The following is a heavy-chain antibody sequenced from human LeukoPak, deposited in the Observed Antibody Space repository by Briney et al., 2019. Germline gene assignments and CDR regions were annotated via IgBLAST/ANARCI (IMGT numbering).Heavy chain of an antibody. CDR1: GGSLSSYY. D-gene: IGHD3-10*01. CDR3: MRHYYDSGTAKGYFQH. Sequence: PSETLSPTCAVSGGSLSSYYWRCIRQPPRAGPEWMGFIYYTGNTNYTPSLKSRVTISLDSSTNLFSLKLNSLTTADTAVYYCMRHYYDSGTAKGYFQHWGQGTLVTVSS. V-gene: IGHV4-59*01. CDR2: IYYTGNT. J-gene: IGHJ1*01.